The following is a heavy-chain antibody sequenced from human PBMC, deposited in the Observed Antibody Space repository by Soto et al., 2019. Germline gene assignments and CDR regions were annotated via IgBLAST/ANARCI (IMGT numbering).Heavy chain of an antibody. CDR1: GFGVSTNY. D-gene: IGHD3-10*01. V-gene: IGHV3-53*01. CDR3: ARIYGSGVVDF. Sequence: VQLVESGGGLIQAGGSRRLSCRVSGFGVSTNYMAWVRQVPGKGLEWASVIYTSGRTYYPDSVQGRFTISRDNSKNTVYLQMSSLRVEDTGVYSCARIYGSGVVDFWGQGSLITVSS. CDR2: IYTSGRT. J-gene: IGHJ4*02.